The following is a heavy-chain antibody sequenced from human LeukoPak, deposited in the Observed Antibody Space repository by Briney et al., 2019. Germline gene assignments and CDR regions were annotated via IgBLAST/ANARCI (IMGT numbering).Heavy chain of an antibody. CDR3: ARDWGYSYGYFDY. CDR2: IYYSGST. CDR1: GGSISNSDFY. Sequence: SETLSLTCTVSGGSISNSDFYWGWIRQPPGKGLEWIGYIYYSGSTNYNPSLKSRVTISVDTSKNQFSLKLSSVTAADTAVYYCARDWGYSYGYFDYWGQGTLVTVSS. V-gene: IGHV4-61*05. J-gene: IGHJ4*02. D-gene: IGHD5-18*01.